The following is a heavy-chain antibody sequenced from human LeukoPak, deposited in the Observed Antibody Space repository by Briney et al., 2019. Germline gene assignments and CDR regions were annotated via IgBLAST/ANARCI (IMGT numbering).Heavy chain of an antibody. CDR1: GYTFTSYA. D-gene: IGHD3-16*01. CDR3: ARGSVMITFGGVTPYYFDY. CDR2: INAGNGNT. V-gene: IGHV1-3*01. J-gene: IGHJ4*02. Sequence: ASVKVSCKASGYTFTSYAMHWVRQAPGQRLEWMGWINAGNGNTKYSQKLQGRVTITRDTSASTAYMELSSLRSEDTAVYYCARGSVMITFGGVTPYYFDYWGQGTLVTVSS.